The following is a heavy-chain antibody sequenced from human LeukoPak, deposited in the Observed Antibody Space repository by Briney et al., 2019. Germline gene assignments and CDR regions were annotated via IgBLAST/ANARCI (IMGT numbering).Heavy chain of an antibody. D-gene: IGHD6-19*01. CDR1: GGSIISYY. J-gene: IGHJ5*02. Sequence: SETLSLTCSVSGGSIISYYWSWIRQPPGKGLEWIGYIYYSGSTNYNPSLKSRVTISVDTSKNQFSLKLSSVTAADTAVYYCARRPYSSGWYNWLDPWGQGTLVTVSS. CDR2: IYYSGST. CDR3: ARRPYSSGWYNWLDP. V-gene: IGHV4-59*12.